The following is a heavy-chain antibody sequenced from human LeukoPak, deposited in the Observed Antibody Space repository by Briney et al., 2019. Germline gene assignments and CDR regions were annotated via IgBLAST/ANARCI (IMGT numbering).Heavy chain of an antibody. CDR3: ARDRGDGQQLFDY. V-gene: IGHV3-21*01. J-gene: IGHJ4*02. CDR1: GFTFSSYS. CDR2: ISSSSSYI. Sequence: GGSLRLSCAASGFTFSSYSMNWVRQAPGKGLEWVSSISSSSSYIYYADSVKGRFTISRDNAKNSLYLQMNSLRAEDTAVYYCARDRGDGQQLFDYWGQGTVVTVSS. D-gene: IGHD6-13*01.